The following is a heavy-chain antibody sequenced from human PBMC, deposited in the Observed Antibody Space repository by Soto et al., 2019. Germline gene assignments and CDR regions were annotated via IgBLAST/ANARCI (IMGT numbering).Heavy chain of an antibody. V-gene: IGHV4-31*03. CDR1: GGSISSGGYY. CDR3: AGIYSGSPGGTLRY. CDR2: IYFSGST. D-gene: IGHD1-26*01. J-gene: IGHJ4*02. Sequence: QVQLQESGPGLVKPSQTLSLTCTVSGGSISSGGYYWSWIRQHPGKGLEWIGYIYFSGSTYSNPSLKSGVTISVDTSKDQFSLKRGSVTAADTAVYYCAGIYSGSPGGTLRYWGQGTLVTVSS.